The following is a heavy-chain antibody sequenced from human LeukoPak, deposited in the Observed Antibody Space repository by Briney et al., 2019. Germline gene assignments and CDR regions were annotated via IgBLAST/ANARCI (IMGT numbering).Heavy chain of an antibody. CDR3: ARGGSGWYKALDY. V-gene: IGHV3-23*01. Sequence: PGGSLRLSCAASGFTFSSYAMSWVRQAPGKGLEWVSAISGSGGSTYYADSVKGRFTISRDNSKNTLYLQMNSLRAEDTAVYYCARGGSGWYKALDYWGQGTLVTVSS. D-gene: IGHD6-19*01. CDR1: GFTFSSYA. CDR2: ISGSGGST. J-gene: IGHJ4*02.